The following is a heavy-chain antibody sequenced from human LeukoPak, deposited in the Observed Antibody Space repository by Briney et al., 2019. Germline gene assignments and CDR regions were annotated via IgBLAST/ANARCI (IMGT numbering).Heavy chain of an antibody. D-gene: IGHD3-3*01. CDR3: TTDALGGFLGAFDI. V-gene: IGHV3-15*01. Sequence: GGSLRLSCAASGFTFSNAWMSWVRQAPGKGLEWVGRIKSKTDGGTTDYAAPVKGRFTISRDDSKNTLYLQMNSLKTEDTAVYYCTTDALGGFLGAFDIWGQGTMVTVSS. J-gene: IGHJ3*02. CDR1: GFTFSNAW. CDR2: IKSKTDGGTT.